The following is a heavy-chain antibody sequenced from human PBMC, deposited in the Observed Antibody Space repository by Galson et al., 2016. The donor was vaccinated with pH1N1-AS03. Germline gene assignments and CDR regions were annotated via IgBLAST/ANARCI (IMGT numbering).Heavy chain of an antibody. CDR2: VAPEDGET. J-gene: IGHJ6*02. CDR1: GHTLTEVS. Sequence: SVKVSCKVSGHTLTEVSIHWVRQAPGKGLEWMGGVAPEDGETIYVQKFKGRVAMTEDTSSDTAFMELSSLRSEDTAVYYCARTSNYDPADYYYYGMGVWGQGTTVTVSS. CDR3: ARTSNYDPADYYYYGMGV. D-gene: IGHD4-11*01. V-gene: IGHV1-24*01.